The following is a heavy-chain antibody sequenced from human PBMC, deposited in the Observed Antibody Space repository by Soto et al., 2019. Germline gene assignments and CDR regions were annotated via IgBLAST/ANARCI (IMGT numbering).Heavy chain of an antibody. Sequence: PGGSLRLSCAASGFTFSSYAMSWVRQAPGKGPEWVSAISGSGGSTYYADSVKGRFTISRDNSKNTLHLQMNSLRAEDTAVYYCAKGHSSSWYQFNWFDPWGKGTLVTVSS. CDR2: ISGSGGST. D-gene: IGHD6-13*01. CDR3: AKGHSSSWYQFNWFDP. CDR1: GFTFSSYA. V-gene: IGHV3-23*01. J-gene: IGHJ5*02.